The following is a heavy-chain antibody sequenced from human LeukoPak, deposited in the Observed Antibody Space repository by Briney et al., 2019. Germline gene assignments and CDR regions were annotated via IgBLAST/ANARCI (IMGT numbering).Heavy chain of an antibody. J-gene: IGHJ6*02. CDR1: GYTFTGYY. CDR3: ARCRTSFYYYGMDV. V-gene: IGHV1-2*02. Sequence: ASVKVSCKASGYTFTGYYMHWVRQAPGQGLEWMGWINPNSGGTNYAQKFQDRVTMTRDTSISTAYMELSRLRSDDTAVYYCARCRTSFYYYGMDVWGQGTTVTVSS. CDR2: INPNSGGT.